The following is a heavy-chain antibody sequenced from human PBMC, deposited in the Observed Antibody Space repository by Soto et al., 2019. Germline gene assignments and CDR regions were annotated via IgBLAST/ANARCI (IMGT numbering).Heavy chain of an antibody. J-gene: IGHJ4*02. D-gene: IGHD3-10*02. CDR3: ARQEGHIEPMIGEFDF. V-gene: IGHV1-18*01. Sequence: QVQLVQSGPEVKKPGASVMLSYKASGYTFTTYGVRWVRQAPGLGLEWMGWISAYNGNTNYAQKFHGRVTMTTDASANTAYLELRSLRSDDTAVYYCARQEGHIEPMIGEFDFWGQGTLVTVSS. CDR1: GYTFTTYG. CDR2: ISAYNGNT.